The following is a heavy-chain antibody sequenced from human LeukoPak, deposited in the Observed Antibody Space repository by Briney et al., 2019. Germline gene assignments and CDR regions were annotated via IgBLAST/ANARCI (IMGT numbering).Heavy chain of an antibody. CDR1: GIIFSNAW. V-gene: IGHV3-15*01. CDR2: IKRTADGGTT. CDR3: TTNDAFDI. J-gene: IGHJ3*02. Sequence: GGSLRLSCAASGIIFSNAWMNWVRQAPGKGLEWVGRIKRTADGGTTDYAAPVKGRLTISRDDSKNTVYLQMNSLKIEGTAVYYCTTNDAFDIWGQGTMVTVSS.